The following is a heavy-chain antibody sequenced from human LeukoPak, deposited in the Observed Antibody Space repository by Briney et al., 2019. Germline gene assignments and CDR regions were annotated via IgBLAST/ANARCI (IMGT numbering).Heavy chain of an antibody. CDR1: GVSISSNNW. J-gene: IGHJ4*02. Sequence: SGTLSLTCAVSGVSISSNNWWTWVRQPPGKGLEWIGETHRSGDTKYSPSLQTRATISIDNSKNQLSLNLNSVTAADTAVYYCSARDQSRTDMVPPDYWGQGTLVTVSS. D-gene: IGHD5-18*01. CDR3: ARDQSRTDMVPPDY. V-gene: IGHV4-4*02. CDR2: THRSGDT.